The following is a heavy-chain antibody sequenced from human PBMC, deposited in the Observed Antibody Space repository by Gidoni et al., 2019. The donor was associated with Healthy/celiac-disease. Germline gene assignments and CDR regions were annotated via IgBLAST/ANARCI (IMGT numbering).Heavy chain of an antibody. Sequence: EVQLVASGGGLVQPGGSLRLSCSASGFTFSSYAMHWVRQAPGKGLEYVSAISSNGGSTYYADSVKGRFTISRDNSKNTLYLQMSSLRAEDTAVYYCVKTAVVVPAANGGWYFDLWGRGTLVTVSS. CDR3: VKTAVVVPAANGGWYFDL. D-gene: IGHD2-2*01. J-gene: IGHJ2*01. CDR1: GFTFSSYA. CDR2: ISSNGGST. V-gene: IGHV3-64D*06.